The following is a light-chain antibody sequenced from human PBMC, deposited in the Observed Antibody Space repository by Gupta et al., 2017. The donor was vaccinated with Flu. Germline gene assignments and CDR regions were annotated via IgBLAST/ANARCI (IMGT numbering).Light chain of an antibody. Sequence: KTARITCEGNNIDSKSVHWYQQRPGQAPVLVVYDDSDRPSGIPERLSGSNYGSTATLTVSGVEAGDEDDYYCQVWDTSSGHSWVFGGGTKLTVL. CDR2: DDS. J-gene: IGLJ3*02. CDR3: QVWDTSSGHSWV. CDR1: NIDSKS. V-gene: IGLV3-21*03.